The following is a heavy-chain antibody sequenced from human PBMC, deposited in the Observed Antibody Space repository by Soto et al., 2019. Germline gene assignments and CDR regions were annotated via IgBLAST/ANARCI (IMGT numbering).Heavy chain of an antibody. CDR2: INPSGGGT. CDR1: GYTFTTYY. D-gene: IGHD6-13*01. J-gene: IGHJ4*02. V-gene: IGHV1-46*03. Sequence: QVQLVQSGAEVKKPGASVKVSCKASGYTFTTYYIHWVRQAPGQGLEWMGVINPSGGGTSYAQKFTHRVSMTRDTSTTTVYMEVRSLTYEDTALYYCARDHVGAAGYSAFWGQGTLVTVSS. CDR3: ARDHVGAAGYSAF.